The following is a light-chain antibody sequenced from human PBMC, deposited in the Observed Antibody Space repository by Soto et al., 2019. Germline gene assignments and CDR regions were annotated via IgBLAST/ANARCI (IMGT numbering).Light chain of an antibody. CDR2: DAS. CDR1: QSVGSY. CDR3: QQRRYWQVT. J-gene: IGKJ5*01. V-gene: IGKV3-11*01. Sequence: EIVLTQSPVTLSLSPGEGATLSCRASQSVGSYLAWYQQKPGQAPRLLIYDASERATGIPARFSGSGSGTDFTLTISSLEPEDFAIYYCQQRRYWQVTFGQGTLLEIK.